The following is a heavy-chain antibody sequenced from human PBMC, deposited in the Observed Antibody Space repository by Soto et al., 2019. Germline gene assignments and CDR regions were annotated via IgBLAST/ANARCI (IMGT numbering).Heavy chain of an antibody. CDR3: ASTASYGDYYFDY. CDR2: ISYDGSNK. CDR1: GFTFSSYA. V-gene: IGHV3-30-3*01. J-gene: IGHJ4*02. D-gene: IGHD4-17*01. Sequence: GGSLRLSCAASGFTFSSYAMHWVRQAPGKGLEWVAVISYDGSNKYYADSVKGRFTISRDNSKNTLYLQMNSLRAEDTAVYYCASTASYGDYYFDYWGQGTLVTVSS.